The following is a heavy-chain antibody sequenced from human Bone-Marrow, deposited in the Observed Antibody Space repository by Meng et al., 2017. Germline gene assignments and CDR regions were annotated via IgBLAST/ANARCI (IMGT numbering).Heavy chain of an antibody. Sequence: QVQLRGPGPGLVKPSGTLSLTCGVSGASVSSGYWGTWVRQPPGKGLEWIGEFHHSGTTNYNPSLRSRVTISVDTSKNQFSLRLTSVTAADTAVYYCAASPGWWRIDSWGQGTLVTVSS. D-gene: IGHD6-19*01. CDR3: AASPGWWRIDS. J-gene: IGHJ4*02. CDR2: FHHSGTT. V-gene: IGHV4-4*02. CDR1: GASVSSGYW.